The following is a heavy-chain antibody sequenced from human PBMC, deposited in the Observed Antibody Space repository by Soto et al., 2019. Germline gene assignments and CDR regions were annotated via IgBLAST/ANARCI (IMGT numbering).Heavy chain of an antibody. D-gene: IGHD4-17*01. Sequence: GGSLRLSCAASGFTLSSYAMSWVRQSPGKGLEWVSTFSGTGGYTYYADSVKGRFTISRDDSKNTLFLHMNSLRAADTAVYYCARGQRALITYGPFDPWGQGTLVTVSS. CDR3: ARGQRALITYGPFDP. J-gene: IGHJ5*02. V-gene: IGHV3-23*01. CDR2: FSGTGGYT. CDR1: GFTLSSYA.